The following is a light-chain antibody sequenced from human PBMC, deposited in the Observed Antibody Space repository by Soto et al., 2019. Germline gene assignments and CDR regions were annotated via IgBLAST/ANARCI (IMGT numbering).Light chain of an antibody. CDR3: SSYAGTNNYV. J-gene: IGLJ1*01. CDR1: SNDVGGYNY. Sequence: QSALTQPPSASGSPGQSVTISCTGTSNDVGGYNYVSCYQQHPGKAPKLMIYEVSKRPSGVPDRFSGSKSGNTASLTVSGLQAEDEADYYCSSYAGTNNYVFGTGTKVTV. CDR2: EVS. V-gene: IGLV2-8*01.